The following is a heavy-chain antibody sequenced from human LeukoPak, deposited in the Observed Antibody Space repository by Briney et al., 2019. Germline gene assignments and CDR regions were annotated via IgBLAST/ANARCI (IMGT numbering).Heavy chain of an antibody. CDR3: ARMSSTYYGTWFDT. CDR2: IKQDGSQE. Sequence: GGSLRLSCAASGFTFSSYWMSWVRQAPGKGLEWVANIKQDGSQEYSVDSLKGRFTISRDNAKNSLFLQVNSLRAEDTAVYYCARMSSTYYGTWFDTWGQGTLVTVSS. V-gene: IGHV3-7*01. J-gene: IGHJ5*02. CDR1: GFTFSSYW. D-gene: IGHD1-26*01.